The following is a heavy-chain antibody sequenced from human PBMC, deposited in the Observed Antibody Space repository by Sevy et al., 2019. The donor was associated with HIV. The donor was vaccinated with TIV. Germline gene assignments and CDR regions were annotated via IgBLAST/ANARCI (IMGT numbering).Heavy chain of an antibody. CDR3: AKARVSGSYYTGDFDY. D-gene: IGHD3-10*01. CDR1: GFTFSIYA. J-gene: IGHJ4*02. Sequence: GGSLRLSCAASGFTFSIYAMTWVRQAPGKGLEWVSVISISGADTYYADSVKGRFTISRDNSKNTLYLQMNSLRAEDTAVYYCAKARVSGSYYTGDFDYWGQGTLVTVSS. CDR2: ISISGADT. V-gene: IGHV3-23*01.